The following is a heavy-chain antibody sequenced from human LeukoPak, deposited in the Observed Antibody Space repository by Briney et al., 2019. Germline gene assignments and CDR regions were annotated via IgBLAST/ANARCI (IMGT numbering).Heavy chain of an antibody. J-gene: IGHJ4*02. Sequence: GGSLRLSCAASGFTFSHYWMSWVRQSPGKGLEWVANILRDGAVQFYVDSVKGRFTISRDNPRNSVYLQMNSLRAEDSAIYYCARDEVGGFYYEWGQGTPVTVS. CDR2: ILRDGAVQ. V-gene: IGHV3-7*01. D-gene: IGHD3-22*01. CDR3: ARDEVGGFYYE. CDR1: GFTFSHYW.